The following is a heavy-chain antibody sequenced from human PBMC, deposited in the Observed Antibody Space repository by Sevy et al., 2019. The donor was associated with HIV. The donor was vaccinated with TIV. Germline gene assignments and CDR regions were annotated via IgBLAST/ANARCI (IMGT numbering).Heavy chain of an antibody. CDR2: IIPIFGTA. V-gene: IGHV1-69*13. Sequence: ASVKVSCKASGGTFSSYAISWVRQAPGQGLEWMGGIIPIFGTANYAQKCQGRVTITADESTSTAYMELSSLRSEDTAVYYCARAVVPAAYYYYYGMDVWGQGTTVTVSS. CDR3: ARAVVPAAYYYYYGMDV. CDR1: GGTFSSYA. J-gene: IGHJ6*02. D-gene: IGHD2-2*01.